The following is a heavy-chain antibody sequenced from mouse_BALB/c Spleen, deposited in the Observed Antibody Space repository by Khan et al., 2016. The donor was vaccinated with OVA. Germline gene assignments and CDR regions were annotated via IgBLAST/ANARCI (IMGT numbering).Heavy chain of an antibody. CDR3: ARSTDRYAFAY. CDR2: MIYTGYT. CDR1: GDSITSGY. J-gene: IGHJ3*01. Sequence: EVQLQESGPSLVKPSQTLSLTCSVTGDSITSGYWSWIRKFPGNKLEYMGYMIYTGYTDYNPSLNSRIAITRHTSKNQYYLQLNSVTAEDTATYYWARSTDRYAFAYWGQGTLVTVSA. V-gene: IGHV3-8*02. D-gene: IGHD2-14*01.